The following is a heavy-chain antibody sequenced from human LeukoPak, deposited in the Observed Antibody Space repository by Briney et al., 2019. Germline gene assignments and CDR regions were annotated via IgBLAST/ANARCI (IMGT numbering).Heavy chain of an antibody. Sequence: SETLSLTCTVSGGSISSYYWSWIRQPPGKGLEWIGYTYYSGSTNYNPSLKSRVTISVDTSKNQFSLKLSSVTAADTAVYYCASRYRRDGYNSEAFDIWGQGTMVTVSS. CDR3: ASRYRRDGYNSEAFDI. J-gene: IGHJ3*02. CDR1: GGSISSYY. D-gene: IGHD5-24*01. CDR2: TYYSGST. V-gene: IGHV4-59*08.